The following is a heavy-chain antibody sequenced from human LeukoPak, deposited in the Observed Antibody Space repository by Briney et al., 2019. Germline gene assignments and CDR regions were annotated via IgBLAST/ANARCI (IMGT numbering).Heavy chain of an antibody. CDR3: AKLGYNSWDFDY. D-gene: IGHD6-13*01. CDR1: GSTFRSYW. CDR2: INQDVSQI. V-gene: IGHV3-7*01. Sequence: GGSLRLSCAASGSTFRSYWMSWVRQAPGKGLEWVATINQDVSQIKYVDSVKGRFTISRDNAKNSLYLQMNSLRAEDTAVYYCAKLGYNSWDFDYWGQGTVVTVSS. J-gene: IGHJ4*02.